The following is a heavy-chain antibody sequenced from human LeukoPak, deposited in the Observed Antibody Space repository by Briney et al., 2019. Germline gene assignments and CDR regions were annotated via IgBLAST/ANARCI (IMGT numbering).Heavy chain of an antibody. J-gene: IGHJ4*02. D-gene: IGHD3-10*01. CDR2: ISWNSGSI. CDR3: AKDISYGSGSYFDY. Sequence: PGGSLRLSCAASGFTFSSYAMHWVRQAPGKGLEWVSGISWNSGSIGYADSVKGRFTISRDNAKNSLYLQMNSLRAEDTALYYCAKDISYGSGSYFDYWGQGTLVTVSS. CDR1: GFTFSSYA. V-gene: IGHV3-9*01.